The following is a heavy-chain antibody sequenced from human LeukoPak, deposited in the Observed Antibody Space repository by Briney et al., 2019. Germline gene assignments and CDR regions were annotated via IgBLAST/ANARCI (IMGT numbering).Heavy chain of an antibody. CDR1: GGTFSSYA. D-gene: IGHD1-26*01. V-gene: IGHV1-69*04. J-gene: IGHJ4*02. Sequence: SVKVSCKASGGTFSSYAISWVRQAPRQGLEWMGRIIPILGIANYAQKFQGRVTITADKSTSTAYMELSSLRSEDTAVYYCASAGIVGATALYYFDYWGQGTLVTVSS. CDR2: IIPILGIA. CDR3: ASAGIVGATALYYFDY.